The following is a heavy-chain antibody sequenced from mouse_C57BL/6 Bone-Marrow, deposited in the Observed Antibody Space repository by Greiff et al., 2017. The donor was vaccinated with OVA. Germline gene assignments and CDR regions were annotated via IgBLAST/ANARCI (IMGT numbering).Heavy chain of an antibody. CDR3: ARRRAYGYFDV. CDR1: GFSLTSYG. J-gene: IGHJ1*03. V-gene: IGHV2-2*01. CDR2: IWSGGST. Sequence: QVQLKESGPGLVQPSQCLSITCTVSGFSLTSYGVHWVRQSPGKGLEWLGVIWSGGSTDYNAAFISRLSISKDNSKSQVVFKMNSMQADDTAIYYCARRRAYGYFDVWGTGTAVTVSA. D-gene: IGHD6-5*01.